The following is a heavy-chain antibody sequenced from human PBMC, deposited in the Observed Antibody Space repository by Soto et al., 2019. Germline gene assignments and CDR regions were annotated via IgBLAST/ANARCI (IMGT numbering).Heavy chain of an antibody. V-gene: IGHV3-30*04. CDR2: ISNDGRGK. D-gene: IGHD2-15*01. J-gene: IGHJ4*02. CDR1: GFTFTTYA. Sequence: GGSLRLSCAASGFTFTTYAIHWVRQAPGKRLEWVAVISNDGRGKYYADSVKGRFTISRDNSKNTLYLQMNSLRSDDTAVYYCARDQCFGGGRSCYYFDFWGQGTLVTVSS. CDR3: ARDQCFGGGRSCYYFDF.